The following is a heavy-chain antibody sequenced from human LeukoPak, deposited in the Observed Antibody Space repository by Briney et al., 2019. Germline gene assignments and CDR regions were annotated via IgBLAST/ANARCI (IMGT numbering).Heavy chain of an antibody. CDR2: ISSSGGNL. J-gene: IGHJ3*02. CDR3: ARDFYGDYALSAFDI. V-gene: IGHV3-48*01. D-gene: IGHD4-17*01. CDR1: GFSLSSYS. Sequence: PGGSLRLSCAASGFSLSSYSMNWVRQAPGKGLEWVSYISSSGGNLYYADSMKGRLTVSRDNAENSLYLQIHSLRAEDTAVYYCARDFYGDYALSAFDIWGQGAMVTVSS.